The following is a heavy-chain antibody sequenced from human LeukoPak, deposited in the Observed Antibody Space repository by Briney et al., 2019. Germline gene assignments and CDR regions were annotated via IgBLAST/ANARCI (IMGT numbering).Heavy chain of an antibody. V-gene: IGHV4-34*01. D-gene: IGHD3-22*01. Sequence: SETLSLTCAVYGGSFSGYYWSWIRQPPGKGLEWIGEINHSGSTNYNPSLKSRVTISVDTSKNQFSLKLSSVTAADTAVYYCARGPSLHYHDSSGYFDYWGQGTLVTVSS. J-gene: IGHJ4*02. CDR2: INHSGST. CDR1: GGSFSGYY. CDR3: ARGPSLHYHDSSGYFDY.